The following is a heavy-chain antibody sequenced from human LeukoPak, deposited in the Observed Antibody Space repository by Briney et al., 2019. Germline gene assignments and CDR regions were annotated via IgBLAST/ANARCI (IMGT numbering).Heavy chain of an antibody. V-gene: IGHV3-48*01. CDR2: ISSNSSAI. Sequence: GGSLRLSCAASGFTFSSYSMNWVRQAPGKGLEWVSYISSNSSAIYYADSVKGRFTISRDNAKNSLYLQMNSLRAEDTAVYYCARVDQLRFLEWSSDYWGQGTLVTVSS. D-gene: IGHD3-3*01. CDR1: GFTFSSYS. J-gene: IGHJ4*02. CDR3: ARVDQLRFLEWSSDY.